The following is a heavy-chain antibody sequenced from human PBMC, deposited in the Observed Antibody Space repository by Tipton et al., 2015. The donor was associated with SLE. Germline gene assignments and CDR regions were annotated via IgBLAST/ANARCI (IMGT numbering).Heavy chain of an antibody. J-gene: IGHJ5*02. CDR1: GGSFSGYY. CDR2: INHSGST. D-gene: IGHD3-10*01. Sequence: TLSLTCAVYGGSFSGYYWSWIRQPPGKGLEWIGEINHSGSTNYNPSLKSRVTISVDTSKNQFSLKLSSVTAADTAVYHCAREWRITSPRFDPWGQGTLVTVSS. CDR3: AREWRITSPRFDP. V-gene: IGHV4-34*01.